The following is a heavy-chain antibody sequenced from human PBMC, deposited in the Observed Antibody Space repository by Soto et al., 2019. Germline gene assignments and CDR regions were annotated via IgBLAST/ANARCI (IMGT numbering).Heavy chain of an antibody. CDR2: ISPIFGSA. CDR3: ARDEYCSSTSCYTRHFDP. J-gene: IGHJ5*02. Sequence: SVKVSCKAFGGAFSSNAISWMRQAPGQGLEWIGTISPIFGSAAYAQRFQGRVTITADVPTNTAYMELSSLRSEDTAIYYCARDEYCSSTSCYTRHFDPWGQGTLVTVS. V-gene: IGHV1-69*13. D-gene: IGHD2-2*02. CDR1: GGAFSSNA.